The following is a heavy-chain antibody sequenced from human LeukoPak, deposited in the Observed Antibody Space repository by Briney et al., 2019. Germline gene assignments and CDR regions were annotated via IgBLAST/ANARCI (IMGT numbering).Heavy chain of an antibody. J-gene: IGHJ5*02. V-gene: IGHV1-2*02. D-gene: IGHD5-12*01. CDR3: AREVGYGKPNWFDP. CDR1: GYTFTGYY. CDR2: INPNSGGT. Sequence: GASVKVSCKASGYTFTGYYMHWVRQAPGQGLEWMGWINPNSGGTNYAQKFQGRVTMTRDTSISTAYMELSRLRSDDTAVYYCAREVGYGKPNWFDPWGQGTQVTVSS.